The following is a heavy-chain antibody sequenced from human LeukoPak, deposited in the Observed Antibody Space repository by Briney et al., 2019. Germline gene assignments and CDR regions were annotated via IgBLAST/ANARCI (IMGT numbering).Heavy chain of an antibody. CDR2: IYTGGST. Sequence: SDTLSLTCTVPDGSISSNYCSWIRQPAGKGLEWIGRIYTGGSTNYNASLKRRVSMSVDTSKNQFSLKLSSVTAADTAVFYCARENSGSYREFDYWGQGTLVTVSS. D-gene: IGHD1-26*01. CDR1: DGSISSNY. CDR3: ARENSGSYREFDY. V-gene: IGHV4-4*07. J-gene: IGHJ4*02.